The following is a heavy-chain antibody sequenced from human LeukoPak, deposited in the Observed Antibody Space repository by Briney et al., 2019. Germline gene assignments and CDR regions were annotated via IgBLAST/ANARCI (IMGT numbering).Heavy chain of an antibody. D-gene: IGHD4/OR15-4a*01. CDR2: TYYRSKWKN. CDR3: AREGGGAEGAFDY. V-gene: IGHV6-1*01. Sequence: SQTLSLTCAISGDSVSSSSSAWNWLRQSPTRCLEWLGRTYYRSKWKNDYAVSVKSRITINPDTSESQFSLQLNSVTPEDTAVYYCAREGGGAEGAFDYWGQGILVTVSS. J-gene: IGHJ4*02. CDR1: GDSVSSSSSA.